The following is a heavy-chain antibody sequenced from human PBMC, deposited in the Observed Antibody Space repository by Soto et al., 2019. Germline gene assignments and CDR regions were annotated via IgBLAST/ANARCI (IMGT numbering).Heavy chain of an antibody. CDR2: IYPDDSDT. V-gene: IGHV5-51*01. CDR3: ARLQAAAGDNDLTFDY. Sequence: GESLKISCKGSGYRFTSYWIGWVRQMPGKGLEWMGIIYPDDSDTRYSPSFEGQVTISADTSISTAYLQWNSLKASDTAMYYCARLQAAAGDNDLTFDYWGQGTLVTVSS. J-gene: IGHJ4*02. D-gene: IGHD6-13*01. CDR1: GYRFTSYW.